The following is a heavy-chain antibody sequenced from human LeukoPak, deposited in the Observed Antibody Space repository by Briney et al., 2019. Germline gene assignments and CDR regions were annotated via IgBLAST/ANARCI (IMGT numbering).Heavy chain of an antibody. CDR3: TTGSYDSSGYHRSLEY. CDR2: IKKKSKGGTT. J-gene: IGHJ4*02. D-gene: IGHD3-22*01. V-gene: IGHV3-15*01. CDR1: GFTFSDAY. Sequence: GGSLRLSCAASGFTFSDAYMGWVRQAPGKGLEWGGRIKKKSKGGTTDYGAPVKGRFTISRDDSKNTLNLQMNRLQTEDPAVYYCTTGSYDSSGYHRSLEYWGQGTLVTVSS.